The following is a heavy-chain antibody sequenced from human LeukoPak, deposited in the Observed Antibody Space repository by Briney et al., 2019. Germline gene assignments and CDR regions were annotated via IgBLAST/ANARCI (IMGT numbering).Heavy chain of an antibody. Sequence: SETLSLTCAVYGGSFSGYYWSWIRQPPGKGLEWIGEINHSGSTNYNPSLKSRVTISVDTSKNQFSLKLSSVTAADTAVYYCAREDYYDSSVYYGYGGQEPLVTVSS. V-gene: IGHV4-34*01. D-gene: IGHD3-22*01. CDR3: AREDYYDSSVYYGY. CDR1: GGSFSGYY. J-gene: IGHJ4*02. CDR2: INHSGST.